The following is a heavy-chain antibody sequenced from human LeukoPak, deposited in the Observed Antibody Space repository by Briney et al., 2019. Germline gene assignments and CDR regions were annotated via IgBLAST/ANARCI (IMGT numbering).Heavy chain of an antibody. V-gene: IGHV3-23*01. D-gene: IGHD3-10*01. Sequence: PGGSLRLSCAASGFTFSSYGMSWVRQAPGKGLEWVSAISGSGGSTYYADSVKGRFTISRDNSKNTLYLQMNSLRAEDTAVYYCARASRPSSGSYWWGQGTLVTVSS. CDR2: ISGSGGST. CDR3: ARASRPSSGSYW. J-gene: IGHJ4*02. CDR1: GFTFSSYG.